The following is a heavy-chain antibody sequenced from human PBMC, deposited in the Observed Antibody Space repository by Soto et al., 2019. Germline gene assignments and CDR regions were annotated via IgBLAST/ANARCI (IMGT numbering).Heavy chain of an antibody. CDR2: IIPILGIA. CDR1: GGTFSSYT. V-gene: IGHV1-69*02. Sequence: QVQLVQSGAEVKKPGSSVKVSCKASGGTFSSYTISWVRQAPGQGLEWMGRIIPILGIANYGQEFQGRVTITADKSTSTAYRELSSLRSEDTAVYYCASTAGVTPGRDYWGQGTLVTVSS. J-gene: IGHJ4*02. D-gene: IGHD4-4*01. CDR3: ASTAGVTPGRDY.